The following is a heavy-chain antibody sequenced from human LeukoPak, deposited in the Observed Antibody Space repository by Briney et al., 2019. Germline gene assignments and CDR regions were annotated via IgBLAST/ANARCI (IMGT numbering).Heavy chain of an antibody. CDR3: AKGRYSSTWCSDH. J-gene: IGHJ4*02. Sequence: GGSLRLSCVASGITFSNYGMHWVRQAPGKGLEWVAVISYDGTNKYYADSVKGRFTISRDYPKNTLFLQMSSLRAEDTAVYYCAKGRYSSTWCSDHWGQGTLVTVSS. V-gene: IGHV3-30*18. D-gene: IGHD6-13*01. CDR2: ISYDGTNK. CDR1: GITFSNYG.